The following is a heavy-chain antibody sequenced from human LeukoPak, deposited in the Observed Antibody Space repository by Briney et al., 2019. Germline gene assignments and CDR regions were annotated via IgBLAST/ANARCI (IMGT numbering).Heavy chain of an antibody. V-gene: IGHV4-30-2*01. J-gene: IGHJ4*02. CDR3: ARAPGYYGSGSPYLDS. CDR1: GGSINSGDNS. Sequence: SETLSLTCAVSGGSINSGDNSWNWIRLPPGRGLEWIGYIYHSATTFYNPSLESRVTISVDRSRNQFSLRLTSVTAADSAVYYCARAPGYYGSGSPYLDSWGQGALVTVSS. CDR2: IYHSATT. D-gene: IGHD3-10*01.